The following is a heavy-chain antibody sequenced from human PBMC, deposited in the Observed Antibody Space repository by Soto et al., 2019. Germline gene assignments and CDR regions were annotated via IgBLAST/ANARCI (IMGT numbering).Heavy chain of an antibody. Sequence: SETLSLTCTVSGGSVSSSGNYWSWIRQLPGKGLEWIGYIYYSGSTYYNPSLRSRVTMSVDTSKNQFSLKLSSVTAADTAVYYCARDWDYRLDYWGQGTLVTVSS. J-gene: IGHJ4*02. V-gene: IGHV4-31*03. D-gene: IGHD1-7*01. CDR2: IYYSGST. CDR3: ARDWDYRLDY. CDR1: GGSVSSSGNY.